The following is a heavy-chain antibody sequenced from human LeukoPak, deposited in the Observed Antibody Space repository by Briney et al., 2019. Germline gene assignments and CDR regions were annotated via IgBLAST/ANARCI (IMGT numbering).Heavy chain of an antibody. CDR2: ISSSSSYI. D-gene: IGHD2-2*01. J-gene: IGHJ4*02. Sequence: GGSLRLSCAASGFTFSSYSMNWVRQAPGKGLEWVSFISSSSSYIYYADSVKGRFTISRDNAKNSLYLQMNSLRAEDTAVYYCANPNSRAVPAPPSGIWGQGTLVTVSS. CDR1: GFTFSSYS. V-gene: IGHV3-21*01. CDR3: ANPNSRAVPAPPSGI.